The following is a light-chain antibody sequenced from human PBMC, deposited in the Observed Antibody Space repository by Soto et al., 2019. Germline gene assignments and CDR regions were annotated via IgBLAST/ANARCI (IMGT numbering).Light chain of an antibody. CDR1: TGAVTSGYY. CDR2: TTS. CDR3: LLYYGGPWV. Sequence: QAVVTQEPSLTVSPGGTVTLTCASSTGAVTSGYYANWFQQKPGQAPRALSYTTSDKHSWTPARFSGSLLGGKAALTLSGVQPEDEAEYYCLLYYGGPWVFGGGTQLTVL. V-gene: IGLV7-43*01. J-gene: IGLJ7*01.